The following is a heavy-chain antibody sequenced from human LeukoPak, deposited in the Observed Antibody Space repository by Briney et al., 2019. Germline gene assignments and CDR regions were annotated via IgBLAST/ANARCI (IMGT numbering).Heavy chain of an antibody. Sequence: ASVKVSCKASGYTFTSYGISWVRQAPGQGLEWMGWISAYNGNTNYAQKLQGRVTMTTDTSTSTAYMELSSLRSEDTAVYYCAFNPGQDLHYYYYYGMDVWGQGTTVTVSS. J-gene: IGHJ6*02. D-gene: IGHD3/OR15-3a*01. CDR1: GYTFTSYG. CDR2: ISAYNGNT. V-gene: IGHV1-18*01. CDR3: AFNPGQDLHYYYYYGMDV.